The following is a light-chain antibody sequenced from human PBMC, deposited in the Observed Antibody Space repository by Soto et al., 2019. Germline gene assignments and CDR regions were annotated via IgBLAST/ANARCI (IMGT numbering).Light chain of an antibody. V-gene: IGLV7-43*01. CDR2: RTS. Sequence: QTVVTQEPSLPVSPGGTVTLTCACSTGAVTGGYYPNWFQRKPGQAPRPLIYRTSNKHSWTPARFSGSLLGGKAALTLSGVQDEDEAEYYCLFYYGGAQLIFGGGTKLTVL. CDR1: TGAVTGGYY. CDR3: LFYYGGAQLI. J-gene: IGLJ2*01.